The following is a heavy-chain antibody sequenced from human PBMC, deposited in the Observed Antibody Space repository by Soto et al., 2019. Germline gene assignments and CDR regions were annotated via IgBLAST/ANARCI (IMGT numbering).Heavy chain of an antibody. V-gene: IGHV1-69*12. CDR1: GGTFSSYA. D-gene: IGHD5-18*01. CDR2: IIPIFGTA. J-gene: IGHJ6*02. Sequence: QVQLVQSGAEVKKRGSSVKVSCKASGGTFSSYASSWVRQAPGQGLEWMGGIIPIFGTANYAQKFQGRVTITADESTSTAYMELSSLRSEDTAVYYCASHSYGYFPHYYHGMDVWGQGTTVTVSS. CDR3: ASHSYGYFPHYYHGMDV.